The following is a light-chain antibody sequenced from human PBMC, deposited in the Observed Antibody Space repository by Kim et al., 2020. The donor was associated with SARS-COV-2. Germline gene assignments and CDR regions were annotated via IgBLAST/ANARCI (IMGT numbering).Light chain of an antibody. V-gene: IGLV2-11*01. Sequence: QSALTQPHSVSGSPGQSVTISCTGTNNNVGDSNFVYWYQQHPGKAPNLMIYDVTKRPSGVPDRFSGSKSGNTASLTISGLQAEDEADYYCCSYGGTDTMTVFGGGTQLTVL. CDR2: DVT. J-gene: IGLJ3*02. CDR1: NNNVGDSNF. CDR3: CSYGGTDTMTV.